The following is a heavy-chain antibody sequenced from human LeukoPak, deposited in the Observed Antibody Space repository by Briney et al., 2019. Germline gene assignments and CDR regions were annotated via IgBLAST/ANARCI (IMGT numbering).Heavy chain of an antibody. V-gene: IGHV3-48*04. CDR3: TSHTGTGDAFRPFHI. J-gene: IGHJ3*02. Sequence: PGGSLRLSRAAPGFTFSTHDVNWVRQAPGKGLEWVSFINSRSSTIYYADSVKGRFTISRDNAKNSLYLQMNSLRAEDTAVYYCTSHTGTGDAFRPFHIWGQRTMVTVSS. D-gene: IGHD2-21*02. CDR2: INSRSSTI. CDR1: GFTFSTHD.